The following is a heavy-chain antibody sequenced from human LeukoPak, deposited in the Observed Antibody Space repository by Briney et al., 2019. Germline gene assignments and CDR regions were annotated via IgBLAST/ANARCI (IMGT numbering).Heavy chain of an antibody. CDR2: ISGSGSDT. J-gene: IGHJ4*02. V-gene: IGHV3-23*01. CDR3: AKSYSGATRHCDY. CDR1: GFTFSSYF. D-gene: IGHD1-26*01. Sequence: GGSLRPSCAASGFTFSSYFMNWVRQAPGRGLEWVSSISGSGSDTYNADSVKGRLTISKDNSRNTLYLQMNSPRAEDTAVYYCAKSYSGATRHCDYWGQGTLVTVSS.